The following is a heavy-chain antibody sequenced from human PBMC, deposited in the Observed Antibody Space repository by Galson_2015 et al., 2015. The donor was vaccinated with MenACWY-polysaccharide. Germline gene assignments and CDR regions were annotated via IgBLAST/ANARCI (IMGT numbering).Heavy chain of an antibody. CDR3: VHSHWLQENYFGP. CDR2: IYWAGDE. V-gene: IGHV2-5*02. CDR1: GFSLSDIGEG. J-gene: IGHJ5*02. D-gene: IGHD5-24*01. Sequence: PALVKPTQTLTLTCTFSGFSLSDIGEGVGWIRQPPGKAPEWLALIYWAGDERYSPSLKTRLSITKDASKNQVVLKMTNMDPVDTSTYYCVHSHWLQENYFGPWGQGTLVAVSS.